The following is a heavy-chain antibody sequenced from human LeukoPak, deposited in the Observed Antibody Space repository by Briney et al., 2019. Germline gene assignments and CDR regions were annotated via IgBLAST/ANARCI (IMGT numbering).Heavy chain of an antibody. CDR2: INPKSGNT. D-gene: IGHD3-16*01. V-gene: IGHV1-8*01. CDR1: GDTFTNYD. Sequence: GASVKVSCTASGDTFTNYDINWVRQATGQGLEWMGWINPKSGNTGCAQKLQGRVTMTRNNSISTAYMELSSLRSEDTAMYFCARGPSLHSKWVGGRWFDPWRQGTRVTVSS. CDR3: ARGPSLHSKWVGGRWFDP. J-gene: IGHJ5*02.